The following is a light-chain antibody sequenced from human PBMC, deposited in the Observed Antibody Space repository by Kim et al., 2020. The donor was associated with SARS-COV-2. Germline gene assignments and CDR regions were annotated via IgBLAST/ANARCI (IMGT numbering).Light chain of an antibody. V-gene: IGLV2-14*03. CDR2: DVS. CDR3: SSYTGSSTLV. CDR1: GSDVEGNNF. Sequence: NSITVACTGTGSDVEGNNFVSWYQQHPGKAPKLMIYDVSNRPSGISNRFSSSKSGNTASLTISGLQAEDEADYYCSSYTGSSTLVFGTGTKVNVL. J-gene: IGLJ1*01.